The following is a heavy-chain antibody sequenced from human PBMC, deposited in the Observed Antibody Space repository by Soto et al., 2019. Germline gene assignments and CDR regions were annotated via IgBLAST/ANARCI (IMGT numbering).Heavy chain of an antibody. D-gene: IGHD2-15*01. CDR2: INAGNGNT. Sequence: GASVKVSCKASGYTFTSYDMNWVRQAPGQRLEWMGWINAGNGNTKYSQKFQGRVTITRDTSASTAYMEMNSLKNEDTAVYYCTKRYCSGGNCHYDYWGQGTLVTVS. CDR1: GYTFTSYD. V-gene: IGHV1-3*01. CDR3: TKRYCSGGNCHYDY. J-gene: IGHJ4*02.